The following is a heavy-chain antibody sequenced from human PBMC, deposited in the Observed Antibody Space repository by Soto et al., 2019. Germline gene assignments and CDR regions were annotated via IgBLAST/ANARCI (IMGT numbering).Heavy chain of an antibody. J-gene: IGHJ3*02. D-gene: IGHD1-26*01. CDR2: IIPIFGTA. CDR3: AKVVGATYDAFDI. V-gene: IGHV1-69*01. CDR1: GGTFSSYA. Sequence: QVQLVQSGAEVQKPGSSVKVSCKASGGTFSSYAISWVRQAPGQGLEWMGGIIPIFGTANYAQKFRGRVTITADESTSTDYMELSSLRSEDTAVYYCAKVVGATYDAFDIWGQGTMVTVSS.